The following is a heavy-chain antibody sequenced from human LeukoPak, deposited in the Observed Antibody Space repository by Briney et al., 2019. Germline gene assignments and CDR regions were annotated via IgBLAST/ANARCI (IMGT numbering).Heavy chain of an antibody. CDR1: GYTFTGYY. J-gene: IGHJ4*02. CDR2: INTNTGNP. D-gene: IGHD3-22*01. CDR3: ARARQYYYDSSVDY. Sequence: ASVKVSCKASGYTFTGYYMHWVRQAPGQGLEWMGWINTNTGNPTYAQGFTGRFVFSLDTSVSTAYLQISSLKAEDTAVYYCARARQYYYDSSVDYWGQGTLVTVSS. V-gene: IGHV7-4-1*02.